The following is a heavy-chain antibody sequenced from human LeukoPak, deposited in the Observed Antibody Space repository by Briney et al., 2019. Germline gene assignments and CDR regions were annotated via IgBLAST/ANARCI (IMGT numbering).Heavy chain of an antibody. V-gene: IGHV4-30-2*01. CDR1: GGSISSGGYS. J-gene: IGHJ5*02. CDR2: IYHSGST. D-gene: IGHD3-10*01. Sequence: SETLSLTCAVSGGSISSGGYSWSWIRQPPGKGLEWIGYIYHSGSTYYNPSLKSRVTISVDRSKNQFSLKLSSVTAADTAVYYCARDGSGSYSDAWFDPWGQGTLVTVSS. CDR3: ARDGSGSYSDAWFDP.